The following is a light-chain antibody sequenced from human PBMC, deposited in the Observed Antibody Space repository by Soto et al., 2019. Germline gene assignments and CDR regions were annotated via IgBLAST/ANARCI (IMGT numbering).Light chain of an antibody. V-gene: IGKV3-15*01. CDR2: GAS. J-gene: IGKJ4*01. CDR1: QSVSSN. CDR3: QQDNNWPLT. Sequence: EIVMTQSPATLSVSPGERATLSCRASQSVSSNLAWYQQKPGQAPRLLIYGASTRATGIPASFSGSGSGTEFTLTISSLQSEDVAVSYCQQDNNWPLTFGGGTKVEIK.